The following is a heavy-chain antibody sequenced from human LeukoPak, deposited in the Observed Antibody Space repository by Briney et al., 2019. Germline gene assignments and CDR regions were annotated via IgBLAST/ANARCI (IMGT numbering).Heavy chain of an antibody. D-gene: IGHD6-19*01. CDR2: IYYDGTT. Sequence: SETLSLTCTISGGSMSVGRSYWGWVRQPPGKGLEWIASIYYDGTTYYYPSLKSRVTISMDSSKNPFSLEVKSVTAADTAMYYCGTGGGIAVSHVWGQGIMVAVST. V-gene: IGHV4-39*07. CDR3: GTGGGIAVSHV. CDR1: GGSMSVGRSY. J-gene: IGHJ4*02.